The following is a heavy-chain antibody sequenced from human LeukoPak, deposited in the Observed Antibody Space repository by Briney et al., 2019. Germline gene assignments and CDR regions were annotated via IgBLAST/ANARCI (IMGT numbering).Heavy chain of an antibody. V-gene: IGHV3-30*04. Sequence: GGSLRLSCAASGFTFDTYSFHWVRQAPGGGLDWVALISHDGRRKYYGDAVKGRFTISRDDSKNTLSLQMSSLRTEDSSVYYCTRDPSFSRGFNFVLSSWGQGTLVTVSS. D-gene: IGHD5-12*01. CDR2: ISHDGRRK. J-gene: IGHJ5*02. CDR3: TRDPSFSRGFNFVLSS. CDR1: GFTFDTYS.